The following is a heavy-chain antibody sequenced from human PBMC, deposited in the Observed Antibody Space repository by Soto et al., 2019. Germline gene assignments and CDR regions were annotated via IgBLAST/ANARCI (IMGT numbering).Heavy chain of an antibody. J-gene: IGHJ4*02. CDR2: ISAYNGNT. D-gene: IGHD3-10*01. Sequence: QGHLMQSGAEVKKPGASVKVSCKASGYTLSNYCISWVRQAPGQGLEWMGWISAYNGNTNYQQKVQGRVTMTTDKSTSTAYMQLRSLRSDDTAVSYCARDLGYGSGSYYPDYWGQGTLVTVAS. CDR3: ARDLGYGSGSYYPDY. V-gene: IGHV1-18*04. CDR1: GYTLSNYC.